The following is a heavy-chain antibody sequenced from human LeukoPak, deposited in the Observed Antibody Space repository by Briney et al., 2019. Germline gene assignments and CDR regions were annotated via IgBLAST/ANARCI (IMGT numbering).Heavy chain of an antibody. CDR1: GFTFSSYA. CDR2: ISYDGSNK. J-gene: IGHJ4*02. V-gene: IGHV3-30-3*01. Sequence: GGSLRLSCAASGFTFSSYAMHWVRQAPGKGLEWVAVISYDGSNKYYADSVKGRFTISRDNSKNTLYLQMNSLRAEDTAVYYCAREGAGATVTFIDYWGQGTLVTVSS. CDR3: AREGAGATVTFIDY. D-gene: IGHD4-17*01.